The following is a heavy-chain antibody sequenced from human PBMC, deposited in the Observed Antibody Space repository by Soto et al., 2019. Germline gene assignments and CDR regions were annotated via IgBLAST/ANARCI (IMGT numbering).Heavy chain of an antibody. J-gene: IGHJ6*02. V-gene: IGHV3-30*18. D-gene: IGHD7-27*01. CDR3: AKDLLGPGRAYGMDV. CDR1: GFTFSSYG. CDR2: ISYDGSNK. Sequence: QVQLVESGGGVVQPGRSLRLSCAASGFTFSSYGMHWVRQAPGKGLEWVAVISYDGSNKYYADSVKGRFTISRDNSKNTLYLQMNSLRAEYTAVYYCAKDLLGPGRAYGMDVWGQGTMVTVSS.